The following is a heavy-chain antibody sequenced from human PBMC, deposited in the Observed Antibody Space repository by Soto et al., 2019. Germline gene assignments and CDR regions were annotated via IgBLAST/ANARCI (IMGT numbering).Heavy chain of an antibody. CDR1: RFTFSSYG. CDR3: ASAPTTVVTPYYFDY. CDR2: ISYDGSNK. V-gene: IGHV3-30-3*01. D-gene: IGHD4-17*01. Sequence: VGFLRLSCAASRFTFSSYGRHWVRQAPGKGLEWVAAISYDGSNKYYADSVKGRFTISRDNSKNTLYLQMNSLRVEDTAVYYCASAPTTVVTPYYFDYWGQGTLVTVSS. J-gene: IGHJ4*02.